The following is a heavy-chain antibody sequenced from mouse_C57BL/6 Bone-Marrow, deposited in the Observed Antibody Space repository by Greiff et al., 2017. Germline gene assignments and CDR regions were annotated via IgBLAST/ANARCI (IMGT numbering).Heavy chain of an antibody. CDR3: ARDDDYLYYYAMDY. V-gene: IGHV3-6*01. J-gene: IGHJ4*01. Sequence: EVQLQESGPGLVKPSQSLSLTCSVTGYSITSGYYWNWIRQFPGNKLEWMGYISYDGSNNYNPSLKNRIPITRETSKNQFFLKLNAVTTEDTATYYCARDDDYLYYYAMDYWGQGTSVTVSS. CDR1: GYSITSGYY. CDR2: ISYDGSN. D-gene: IGHD2-4*01.